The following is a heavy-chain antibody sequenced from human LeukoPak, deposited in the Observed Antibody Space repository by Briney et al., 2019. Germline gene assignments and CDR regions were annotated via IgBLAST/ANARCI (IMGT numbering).Heavy chain of an antibody. CDR1: GFTFSSYA. CDR2: ISGSGSST. Sequence: GGSLRLSCAASGFTFSSYAMSWVRQAPGKGLEWVSGISGSGSSTYYADSVRGRFTISRDNSKNTLYLEMNSLRAEDTAVYYCAAVIPRYSGSSVGAFDIWGQGTMVIVSS. D-gene: IGHD1-26*01. V-gene: IGHV3-23*01. J-gene: IGHJ3*02. CDR3: AAVIPRYSGSSVGAFDI.